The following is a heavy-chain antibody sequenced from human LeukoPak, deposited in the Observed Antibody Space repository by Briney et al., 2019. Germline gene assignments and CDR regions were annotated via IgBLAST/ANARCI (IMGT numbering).Heavy chain of an antibody. Sequence: RASETLSLTCAVSGGSISSYYWSWIRQPPGKGLEWIGYIYYSGSTNYNPSLKSRVTISVDTSKNQFSLKLSSVTAADTAVYYCARVDAGRFCSGGSCYRALGDPPDYYYGMDVWGQGTTVTVSS. CDR3: ARVDAGRFCSGGSCYRALGDPPDYYYGMDV. J-gene: IGHJ6*02. CDR2: IYYSGST. CDR1: GGSISSYY. D-gene: IGHD2-15*01. V-gene: IGHV4-59*12.